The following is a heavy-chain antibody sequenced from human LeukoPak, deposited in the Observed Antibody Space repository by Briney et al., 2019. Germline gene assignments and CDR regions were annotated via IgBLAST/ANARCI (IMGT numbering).Heavy chain of an antibody. J-gene: IGHJ4*02. Sequence: ASVKVSCKASGYTFTGYYMHWVRQAPGQGLEWMGWINPNSGGTNYAQKFQGRVTMTRDTSISTAYMELSRLRSDDTAVYYCATDIAVAGKGTYYFDYRGQGTLVTVS. CDR3: ATDIAVAGKGTYYFDY. D-gene: IGHD6-19*01. V-gene: IGHV1-2*02. CDR1: GYTFTGYY. CDR2: INPNSGGT.